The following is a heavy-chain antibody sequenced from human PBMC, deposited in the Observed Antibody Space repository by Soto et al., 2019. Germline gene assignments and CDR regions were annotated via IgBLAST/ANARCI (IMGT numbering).Heavy chain of an antibody. V-gene: IGHV5-10-1*01. J-gene: IGHJ4*02. D-gene: IGHD2-2*01. CDR1: GYSFTSYW. CDR3: TRRASSSFYHFDF. CDR2: IYPSDSYV. Sequence: GESLKISCKGSGYSFTSYWIAWVRQMPGKGLECIGIIYPSDSYVDYSPSFRGHVTFSVDRSITTVYLQWNSLKASDSAMYFCTRRASSSFYHFDFWGQGALVTVSS.